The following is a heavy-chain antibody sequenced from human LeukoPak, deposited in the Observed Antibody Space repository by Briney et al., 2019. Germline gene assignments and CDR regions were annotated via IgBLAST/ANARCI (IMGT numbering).Heavy chain of an antibody. Sequence: TGGSLRLSCAASGFTFSSYAMYWVRQAPGKGLEWVAVISYDGSNKYYADSVKGRFTISRDNSKNTLYLQMNSLRPEDTAVYYCATTSYDILTAYSGFDCWGQGTLVTVSS. CDR3: ATTSYDILTAYSGFDC. V-gene: IGHV3-30-3*01. CDR1: GFTFSSYA. J-gene: IGHJ4*02. CDR2: ISYDGSNK. D-gene: IGHD3-9*01.